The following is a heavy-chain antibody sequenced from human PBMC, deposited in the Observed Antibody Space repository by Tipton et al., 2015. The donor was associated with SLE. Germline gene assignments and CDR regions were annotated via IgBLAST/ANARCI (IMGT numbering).Heavy chain of an antibody. V-gene: IGHV3-48*03. CDR1: GFTFSRYE. J-gene: IGHJ6*03. CDR2: ITSGGATT. Sequence: SLRLSCAASGFTFSRYEMNWVRQAPGKGLEWISYITSGGATTYYADSVKGRFTISRDDAKNSLYLQMNSLRPEDTAVYYCARGGSGINYYYLDVWGKGTTVTVSS. CDR3: ARGGSGINYYYLDV. D-gene: IGHD3-10*01.